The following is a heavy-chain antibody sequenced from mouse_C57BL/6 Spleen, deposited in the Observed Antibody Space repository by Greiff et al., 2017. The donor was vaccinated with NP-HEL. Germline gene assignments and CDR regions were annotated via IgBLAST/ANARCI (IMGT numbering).Heavy chain of an antibody. CDR3: SLRYYGSSSYAMDY. Sequence: QVQLQQPGAELVKPGASVTLSCKASGYTFTSYWMHWVKQRPGQGLEWIGMIHPNSGSTNYNEKFKSKATLTVDKSSSTAYMQLSSLTSEDSAVYYCSLRYYGSSSYAMDYWGQGTSVTVSS. CDR1: GYTFTSYW. D-gene: IGHD1-1*01. CDR2: IHPNSGST. J-gene: IGHJ4*01. V-gene: IGHV1-64*01.